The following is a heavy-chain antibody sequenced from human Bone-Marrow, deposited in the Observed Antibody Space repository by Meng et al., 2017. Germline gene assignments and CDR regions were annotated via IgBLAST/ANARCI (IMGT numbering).Heavy chain of an antibody. V-gene: IGHV1-2*06. Sequence: ASVKVSCKTSGYTFTGYSLHWVRQAPGQGLEWMGRINPNRGGTNYAQNFQGRVTVTSDTSINTVYMELYRLRSDDAAVYYCAVSSRYCSGGSCYLYYYYGMDVWGQGTTVTVSS. J-gene: IGHJ6*02. CDR1: GYTFTGYS. CDR3: AVSSRYCSGGSCYLYYYYGMDV. CDR2: INPNRGGT. D-gene: IGHD2-15*01.